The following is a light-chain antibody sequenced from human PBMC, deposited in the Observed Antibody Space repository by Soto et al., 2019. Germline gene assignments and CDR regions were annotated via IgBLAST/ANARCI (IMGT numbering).Light chain of an antibody. V-gene: IGKV1-27*01. CDR3: QKYNSAPPEWS. J-gene: IGKJ1*01. CDR1: QGIGNY. CDR2: AAS. Sequence: DIQMTQSPSSLSASVGERVTITCRASQGIGNYLAWYQQKPGKVPNLLIHAASTLQSGVPSRFSGSGSGTAFTLTISSLQPEDVATYFCQKYNSAPPEWSFGHGTKVEI.